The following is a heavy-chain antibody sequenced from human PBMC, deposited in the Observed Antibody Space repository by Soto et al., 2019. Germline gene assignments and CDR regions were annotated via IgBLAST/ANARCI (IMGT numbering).Heavy chain of an antibody. Sequence: QVQMVQSGAEGKKPGSSVKVSCKASGDTFSFYTINWVRQAPGLGLEWMGRVNPILSMSNYAQKFQGRVTMTADKSTSTAYMELRSLRSEDTAFYYCATSYGSGYRAFDYWGQGALVTVSS. J-gene: IGHJ4*02. CDR3: ATSYGSGYRAFDY. CDR2: VNPILSMS. V-gene: IGHV1-69*02. CDR1: GDTFSFYT. D-gene: IGHD3-10*01.